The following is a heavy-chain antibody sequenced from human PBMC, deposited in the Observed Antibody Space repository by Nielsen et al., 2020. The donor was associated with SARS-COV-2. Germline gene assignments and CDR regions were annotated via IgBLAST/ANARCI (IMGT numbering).Heavy chain of an antibody. Sequence: GGSLRLSCVVSGFNFRGYWMTWVRQAPGKGLEWVSGISWNRGQIRYADSVKGRFTISRDNAKNSLYLQMGSLRDEDTAFYYCARDRRPAVAGTFDNWGQGTLVTVSS. D-gene: IGHD6-19*01. CDR1: GFNFRGYW. CDR2: ISWNRGQI. CDR3: ARDRRPAVAGTFDN. J-gene: IGHJ4*02. V-gene: IGHV3-9*01.